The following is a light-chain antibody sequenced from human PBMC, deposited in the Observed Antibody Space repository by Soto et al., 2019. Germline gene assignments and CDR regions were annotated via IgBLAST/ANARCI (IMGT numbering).Light chain of an antibody. V-gene: IGKV3-15*01. CDR1: QSVGTN. CDR2: DAF. CDR3: QQSKNWYPLT. J-gene: IGKJ3*01. Sequence: EIVMTQSPAILSVSPGDRATLSCRASQSVGTNLAWYQQKPGQAPRLLIYDAFTRATGIPARFSGSGSGTEFTLTISSLQSEDFAVYYCQQSKNWYPLTFGPGTKVDLK.